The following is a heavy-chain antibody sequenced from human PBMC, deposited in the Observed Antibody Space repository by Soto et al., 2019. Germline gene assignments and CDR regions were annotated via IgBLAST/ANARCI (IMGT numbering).Heavy chain of an antibody. CDR3: ARHGSGYYAPYAFDI. D-gene: IGHD3-22*01. CDR1: GYTFTSYG. V-gene: IGHV1-46*01. Sequence: ASVKVSCKASGYTFTSYGISWVRQAPGQGLEWMGIINPSGGSTSYAQKFQGRVTMTRDTSTSTVHMELSSLRSEDTAVYYCARHGSGYYAPYAFDIWGQGTMVTVSS. J-gene: IGHJ3*02. CDR2: INPSGGST.